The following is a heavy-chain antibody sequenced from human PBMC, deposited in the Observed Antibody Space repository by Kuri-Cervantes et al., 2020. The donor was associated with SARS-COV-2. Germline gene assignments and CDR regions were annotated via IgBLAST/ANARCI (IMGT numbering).Heavy chain of an antibody. D-gene: IGHD5-24*01. CDR2: ISYDGSNK. Sequence: GESLKISCAASGFTFSSYAMHWVRQAPGKGLEWVAVISYDGSNKYYADSVKGRFTISRDNSKNTLYLQMNSLRAEDTAVYYCARDKDGIEEFDYWGQGTLVTVSS. CDR1: GFTFSSYA. V-gene: IGHV3-30-3*01. CDR3: ARDKDGIEEFDY. J-gene: IGHJ4*02.